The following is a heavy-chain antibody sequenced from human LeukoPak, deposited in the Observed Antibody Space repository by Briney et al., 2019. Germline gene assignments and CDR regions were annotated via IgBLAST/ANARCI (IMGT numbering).Heavy chain of an antibody. CDR3: AKGFAAAAGLVDY. CDR2: ISYDGSNK. J-gene: IGHJ4*02. Sequence: PGRSLRLSCAASGFTFSSYGMHWVRQAPGKGLEWVAVISYDGSNKYYADSVKGRFTISRDNSKNTLYLQMNSLRAEDTAVYYCAKGFAAAAGLVDYWGQGTLVTVSS. CDR1: GFTFSSYG. D-gene: IGHD6-13*01. V-gene: IGHV3-30*18.